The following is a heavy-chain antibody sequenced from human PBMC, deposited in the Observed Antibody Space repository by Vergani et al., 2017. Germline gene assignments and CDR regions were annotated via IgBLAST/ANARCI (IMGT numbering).Heavy chain of an antibody. D-gene: IGHD4-11*01. CDR1: GGSFTSYH. Sequence: QVQLQQWGGGLLKPSETLSLTCVVNGGSFTSYHWTWIRQSPGEGLEWVGDIDHTGRPDYNPSLKCRLTMSVDKSRNQFSLKLNSVTATDTAIYFCARVNTETNGHLYYYYYIDVWGQGTAVTVS. CDR3: ARVNTETNGHLYYYYYIDV. J-gene: IGHJ6*03. CDR2: IDHTGRP. V-gene: IGHV4-34*01.